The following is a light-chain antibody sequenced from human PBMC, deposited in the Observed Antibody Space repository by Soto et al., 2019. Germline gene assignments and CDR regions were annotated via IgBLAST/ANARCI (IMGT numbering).Light chain of an antibody. Sequence: EIVLTQSPGTLSLSPGERATLSCRASQSVPNNNLAWYQQKPGQAPRVLIYGASSGATFTPDRFSGSGSGADFTLTISRLETEDFAVYYCQQYGSSPWTFGQGIKVDIK. V-gene: IGKV3-20*01. J-gene: IGKJ1*01. CDR2: GAS. CDR3: QQYGSSPWT. CDR1: QSVPNNN.